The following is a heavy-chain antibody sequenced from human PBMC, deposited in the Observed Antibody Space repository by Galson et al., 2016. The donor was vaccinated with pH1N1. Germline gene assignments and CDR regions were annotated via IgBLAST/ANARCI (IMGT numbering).Heavy chain of an antibody. V-gene: IGHV5-51*01. CDR2: IYLGGSLI. Sequence: QSGAEVKKPGESLKISCKGSGHKFTSSWIGWVRQMPGKGLEWMGIIYLGGSLIRYRPSFQGQVTISADKSVNIVYLEWGSLKASDNAMYYCARQNDYGDYRGDAFDIWGQGTMVTVSS. CDR3: ARQNDYGDYRGDAFDI. J-gene: IGHJ3*02. D-gene: IGHD4-17*01. CDR1: GHKFTSSW.